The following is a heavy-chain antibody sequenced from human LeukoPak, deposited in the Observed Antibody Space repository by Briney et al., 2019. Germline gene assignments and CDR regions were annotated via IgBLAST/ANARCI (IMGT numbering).Heavy chain of an antibody. V-gene: IGHV4-61*02. CDR3: ARDSGSGWFYEAFDI. Sequence: SQTLSLTCTVSGASVSSGTYYWSWIRQPAGKGLEWIGRIYTSGSTNYNPSLKSRITISIDTSKNQFSLKLSSVTAADTAVYYCARDSGSGWFYEAFDIWGQGTIVIVSS. CDR1: GASVSSGTYY. CDR2: IYTSGST. D-gene: IGHD6-19*01. J-gene: IGHJ3*02.